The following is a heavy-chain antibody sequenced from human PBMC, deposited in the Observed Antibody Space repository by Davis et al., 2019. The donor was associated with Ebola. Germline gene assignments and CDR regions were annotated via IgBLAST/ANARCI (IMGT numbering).Heavy chain of an antibody. D-gene: IGHD5/OR15-5a*01. CDR1: GGSISNYY. J-gene: IGHJ3*02. Sequence: MPSETLSLTCTVSGGSISNYYWSWIRQPPGKGLEWIGYIYHSGHTDSNPSFKSRVTISVDTSNKQFSLNLSSVTAADTAVYYCARGGVSGGFDIWGQGTMVTVSP. V-gene: IGHV4-59*01. CDR2: IYHSGHT. CDR3: ARGGVSGGFDI.